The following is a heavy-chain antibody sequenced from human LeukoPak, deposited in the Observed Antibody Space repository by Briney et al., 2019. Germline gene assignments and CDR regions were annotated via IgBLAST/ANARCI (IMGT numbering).Heavy chain of an antibody. D-gene: IGHD4-11*01. V-gene: IGHV3-30*04. CDR1: GFAFSNYA. Sequence: GGSLRLSCAASGFAFSNYAMHWVRQAPGKGLEWVAVISYDGSNKYYADSVKGRFTISRDNSKNTLYLQMNSLRAEDTAVYYCAKDQHPTTVTLDYWGQGTLVTVSS. J-gene: IGHJ4*02. CDR3: AKDQHPTTVTLDY. CDR2: ISYDGSNK.